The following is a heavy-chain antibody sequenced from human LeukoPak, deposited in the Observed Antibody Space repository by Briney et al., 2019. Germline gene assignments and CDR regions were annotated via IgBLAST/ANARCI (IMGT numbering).Heavy chain of an antibody. D-gene: IGHD3-10*01. CDR1: GYTFTGYY. Sequence: ASVKVSCKASGYTFTGYYMHWVRQAPGQGLEWMGWINPNSGGTNYAQKFQGRVTMTRDTSISTAYMELSRLRSDDTAVYYCARGPQVVRGVITQYYFDYWGQGTLVTVSS. CDR2: INPNSGGT. V-gene: IGHV1-2*02. J-gene: IGHJ4*02. CDR3: ARGPQVVRGVITQYYFDY.